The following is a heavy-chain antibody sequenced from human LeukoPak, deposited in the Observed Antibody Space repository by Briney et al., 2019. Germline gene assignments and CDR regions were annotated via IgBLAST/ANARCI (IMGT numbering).Heavy chain of an antibody. V-gene: IGHV4-59*12. Sequence: PSETLSLTCTVSGGSISSYYWSWIREPPGKGLEWIGYIYYSGSTNYNPSLKSRVTISVDTSKNQFSLKLSSVTAADTAVYYCARGGSSWYRNWGQGTLVTVSS. D-gene: IGHD6-13*01. CDR2: IYYSGST. CDR1: GGSISSYY. CDR3: ARGGSSWYRN. J-gene: IGHJ4*02.